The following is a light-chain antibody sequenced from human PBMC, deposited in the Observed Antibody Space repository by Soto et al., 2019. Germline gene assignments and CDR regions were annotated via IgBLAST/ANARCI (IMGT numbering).Light chain of an antibody. CDR3: QQYVNLPYP. J-gene: IGKJ2*01. V-gene: IGKV1-33*01. CDR1: QDLTNY. CDR2: DTV. Sequence: DIQMTQSPPSLAASVGDRVTITCQASQDLTNYLNWYQQKPGQAPKLLIYDTVTLEEGVPSRFSGGGSGTDFTFTINGLQPEDAARYSCQQYVNLPYPVGQGTKLEIK.